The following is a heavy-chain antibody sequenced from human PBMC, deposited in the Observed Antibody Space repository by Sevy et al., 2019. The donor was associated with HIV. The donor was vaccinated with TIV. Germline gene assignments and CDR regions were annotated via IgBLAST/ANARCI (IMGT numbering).Heavy chain of an antibody. CDR1: GFTFSSYA. V-gene: IGHV3-23*01. D-gene: IGHD4-17*01. Sequence: GGSLRLSCAASGFTFSSYAMSWVRQAPGKGLEWVSAISGSGGSTYYADSAKGRFTISRGNSKNTLYLQMNSLRAEDTAVYYCAKDGVTGLTTVTTVGYYFDYWGQGILVTVSS. J-gene: IGHJ4*02. CDR3: AKDGVTGLTTVTTVGYYFDY. CDR2: ISGSGGST.